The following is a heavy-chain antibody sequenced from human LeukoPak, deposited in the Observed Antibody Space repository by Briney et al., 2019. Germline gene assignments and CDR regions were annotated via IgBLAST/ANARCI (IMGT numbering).Heavy chain of an antibody. CDR1: GFTFSSYE. Sequence: GGSLRLSCAASGFTFSSYEMTWVRQAPGKGLERVSYISSSSNTIYYADSVKGRFTISRDNAKNSLYLQMNSLRAEDTAVYYCARGRIMAYWGQGTLVTVSS. V-gene: IGHV3-48*03. CDR3: ARGRIMAY. CDR2: ISSSSNTI. J-gene: IGHJ4*02. D-gene: IGHD3-16*01.